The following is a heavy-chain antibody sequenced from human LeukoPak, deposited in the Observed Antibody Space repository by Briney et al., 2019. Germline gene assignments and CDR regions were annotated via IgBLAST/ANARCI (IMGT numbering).Heavy chain of an antibody. J-gene: IGHJ4*02. CDR2: IKQDGSER. CDR1: GVTFRSHW. D-gene: IGHD4-17*01. V-gene: IGHV3-7*03. Sequence: GGSLRLSCVVSGVTFRSHWMRWVRQAPGKGLEWVANIKQDGSERYYVDSVKGRFTISRDNAKNSAFLQMNSLRAEDTGVYYCARSDDYGDYCLVYWGQGTLVTVSS. CDR3: ARSDDYGDYCLVY.